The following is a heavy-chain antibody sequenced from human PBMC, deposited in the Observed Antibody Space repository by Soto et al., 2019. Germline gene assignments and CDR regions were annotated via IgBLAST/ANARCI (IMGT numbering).Heavy chain of an antibody. D-gene: IGHD3-22*01. J-gene: IGHJ4*02. CDR1: GDSISRSHW. V-gene: IGHV4-4*02. CDR2: ISHSGIT. CDR3: ARVRYDRSGFDH. Sequence: QVQLQESGPGLVRPSGALSVTCAVSGDSISRSHWWSWVRQSPGKGLEWIGEISHSGITNYNPSLKSRVTISGDKSKNQLSLKLTSVTAADTTVYYCARVRYDRSGFDHWGQGTLVCVSS.